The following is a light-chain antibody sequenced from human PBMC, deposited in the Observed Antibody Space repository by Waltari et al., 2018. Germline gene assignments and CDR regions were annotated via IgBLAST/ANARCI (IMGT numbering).Light chain of an antibody. J-gene: IGLJ3*02. V-gene: IGLV1-47*01. CDR1: DSNIGGTY. Sequence: QSVLTQSPSTSGAPGQMVTISCSGSDSNIGGTYVFWYQQLPGTAPRLLIYRNNQRPSGVPDRISGSKSGTTALLAISGLRSEDEADYYCAAWDDTVSGVVFGGGTKVTVL. CDR3: AAWDDTVSGVV. CDR2: RNN.